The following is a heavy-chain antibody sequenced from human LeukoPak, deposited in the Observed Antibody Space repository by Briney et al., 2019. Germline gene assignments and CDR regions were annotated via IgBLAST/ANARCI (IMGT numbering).Heavy chain of an antibody. Sequence: SETLSLTCAVYGGCFSGYYWSWIRQPPGKGLEWIGEINHSGSTNYNPSLKSRVTISVDTSKNQFSLKLSSVTAPDTAVYYCARVRGYYYDSGTRWGQGTLVTVSS. CDR2: INHSGST. V-gene: IGHV4-34*01. D-gene: IGHD3-22*01. CDR3: ARVRGYYYDSGTR. J-gene: IGHJ4*02. CDR1: GGCFSGYY.